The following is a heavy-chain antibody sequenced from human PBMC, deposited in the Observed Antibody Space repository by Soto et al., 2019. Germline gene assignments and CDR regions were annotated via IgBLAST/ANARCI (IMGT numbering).Heavy chain of an antibody. J-gene: IGHJ4*02. CDR2: IYYSGST. CDR1: GGSISSGDYY. V-gene: IGHV4-30-4*01. Sequence: QVQLQESGQGLVKPSQTLSLTCTVSGGSISSGDYYWSWIRQPPGKGLEWIGYIYYSGSTYYNPSLKSRVTISVGTSKNQFSLKLTSVTAADTAVYYCAREGGYGEVSGYWGQGTLVTVSS. CDR3: AREGGYGEVSGY. D-gene: IGHD4-17*01.